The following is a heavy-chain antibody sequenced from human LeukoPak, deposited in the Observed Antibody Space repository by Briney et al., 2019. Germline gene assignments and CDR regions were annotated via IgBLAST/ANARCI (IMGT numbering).Heavy chain of an antibody. J-gene: IGHJ4*02. CDR3: ATSDYLRRDY. V-gene: IGHV4-59*08. CDR1: GGSISSYY. D-gene: IGHD4-17*01. Sequence: SETLSPTCTVSGGSISSYYWSWIRQPPGKGLEWIGYIYYSGSTNYNPSLKSRVTISVDTSKNQFSLKLSSVAAADTAVYYCATSDYLRRDYWGQGTLVTVSS. CDR2: IYYSGST.